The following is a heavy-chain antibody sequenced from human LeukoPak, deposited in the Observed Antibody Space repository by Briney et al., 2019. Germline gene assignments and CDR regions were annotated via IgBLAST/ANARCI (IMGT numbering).Heavy chain of an antibody. D-gene: IGHD1-26*01. V-gene: IGHV4-39*01. CDR3: ARLPGGQKGIVGATS. J-gene: IGHJ4*02. CDR2: IYYSGST. CDR1: GGSLKRRCYY. Sequence: PSGNPSLTWPGPGGSLKRRCYYWGWNRPPPGEGLGGVGSIYYSGSTYYNPSLKSRVTISVDTSKNQFSLKLSSVTAADTAVYYCARLPGGQKGIVGATSWGQGTLVTVSS.